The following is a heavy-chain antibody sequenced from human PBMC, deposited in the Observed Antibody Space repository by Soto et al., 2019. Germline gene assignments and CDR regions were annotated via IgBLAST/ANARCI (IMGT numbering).Heavy chain of an antibody. J-gene: IGHJ5*02. Sequence: QVQRVQSGAEVKKPGASVKVSCKASGYTFTSYGISWVRQAPGQGLEWMGWISAYNGNTNYAQKLQGRVTMTTDTPTSTAYMVLRSLRSDDTAVYYCARDQNWESYNWFDPWGQGTLVTVSS. CDR3: ARDQNWESYNWFDP. V-gene: IGHV1-18*01. D-gene: IGHD7-27*01. CDR2: ISAYNGNT. CDR1: GYTFTSYG.